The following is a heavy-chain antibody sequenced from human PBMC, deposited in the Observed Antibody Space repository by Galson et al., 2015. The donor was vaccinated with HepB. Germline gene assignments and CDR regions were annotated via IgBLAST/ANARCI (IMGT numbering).Heavy chain of an antibody. CDR1: GFTFSSYG. CDR3: AKERSSGSYYALVPDQAFDY. D-gene: IGHD1-26*01. V-gene: IGHV3-30*02. J-gene: IGHJ4*02. Sequence: SLRLSCAASGFTFSSYGMHWVRQAPGKGLEWVAFIRYDGSNKYYADSVKGRFTISRDNSKNTLYLQMNSLRAEDTAVYYCAKERSSGSYYALVPDQAFDYWGQGTLVTVSS. CDR2: IRYDGSNK.